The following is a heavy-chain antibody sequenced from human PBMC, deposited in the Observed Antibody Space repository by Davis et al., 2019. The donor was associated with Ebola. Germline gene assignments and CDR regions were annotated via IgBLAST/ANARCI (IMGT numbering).Heavy chain of an antibody. D-gene: IGHD6-13*01. V-gene: IGHV3-23*01. CDR1: GFTFSYHR. CDR3: ARTGRKTWYSDSSGGPHAFDY. CDR2: ISGTGRNT. Sequence: GESLKISCEASGFTFSYHRMSWVRQAPGKGLEWVSSISGTGRNTFYADSVKGRFTISRDNSRNAIFLEMYSLRVDDTAIYYCARTGRKTWYSDSSGGPHAFDYWGQGTLVTVSS. J-gene: IGHJ4*02.